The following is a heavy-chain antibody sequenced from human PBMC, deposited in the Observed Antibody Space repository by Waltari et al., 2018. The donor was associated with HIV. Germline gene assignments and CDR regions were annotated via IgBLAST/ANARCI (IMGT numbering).Heavy chain of an antibody. D-gene: IGHD3-3*01. CDR3: ARGVRYLDVGGSYWQADR. CDR1: GCLVSTNA. Sequence: GQHFLHPGESLTLSLAPSGCLVSTNAMTWVRERPGRGMECVGTLYSSGHTLGPVPMVMRIVASQDGSNNSLFLGNSYLRPLDTAIYCCARGVRYLDVGGSYWQADRWGQGTLVTVAS. CDR2: LYSSGHT. V-gene: IGHV3-53*05. J-gene: IGHJ5*02.